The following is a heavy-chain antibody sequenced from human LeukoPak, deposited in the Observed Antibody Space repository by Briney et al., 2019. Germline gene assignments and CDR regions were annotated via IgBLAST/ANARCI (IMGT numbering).Heavy chain of an antibody. V-gene: IGHV3-21*01. Sequence: GGSLRLSCAASGFTFSDYALNWVRQAPGKGLEWISSITGSSYNKYYAESLKGRATISRDNAKNSLYLQMDSLRAEDTAVYYCGVGASSASEFDYWGQGTLVTVSS. CDR3: GVGASSASEFDY. CDR2: ITGSSYNK. D-gene: IGHD1-26*01. J-gene: IGHJ4*02. CDR1: GFTFSDYA.